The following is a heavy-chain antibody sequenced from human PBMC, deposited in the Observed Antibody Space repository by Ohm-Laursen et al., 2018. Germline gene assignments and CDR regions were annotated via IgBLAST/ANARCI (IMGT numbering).Heavy chain of an antibody. CDR3: VLYSSFSVS. CDR1: GGSISSYY. J-gene: IGHJ5*02. Sequence: SETLSLTCPVSGGSISSYYWSWIRQPPGKGLEWIGYIYYNGNPRYNPSLESRVTISVDPSKNQFSLKLNSVTAADTALYYCVLYSSFSVSWGQGTLVTVSS. CDR2: IYYNGNP. V-gene: IGHV4-59*08. D-gene: IGHD6-6*01.